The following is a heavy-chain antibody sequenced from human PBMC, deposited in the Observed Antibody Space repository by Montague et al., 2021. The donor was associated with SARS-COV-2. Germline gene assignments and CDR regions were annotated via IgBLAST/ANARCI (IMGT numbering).Heavy chain of an antibody. Sequence: SDTLSLTRGVYGGSFGDDHWSWIRQPPGKGLEWIGDIKQSGSTNXNPSLKSRVTISVDTSKNQFSLKLTSVTAADTAVYFCARGHLSVSMIVVVFTSASYYFDYWGQGAQVTVSS. CDR1: GGSFGDDH. CDR2: IKQSGST. D-gene: IGHD3-22*01. J-gene: IGHJ4*02. V-gene: IGHV4-34*01. CDR3: ARGHLSVSMIVVVFTSASYYFDY.